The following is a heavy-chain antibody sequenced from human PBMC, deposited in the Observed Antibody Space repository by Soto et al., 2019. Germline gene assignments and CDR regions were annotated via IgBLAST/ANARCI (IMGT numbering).Heavy chain of an antibody. D-gene: IGHD4-17*01. CDR3: AKDLLPNTVTTCGS. Sequence: QVQLVESGGGAVQPGRSLRLSCAASGFTFDSHGMHWVRQAPGKGLEWVAVISSDGNNKYYADSVKGRFTISRDNFNNILYLQMSSLRAEATAVYYCAKDLLPNTVTTCGSWGQGTLVTVSS. J-gene: IGHJ5*02. V-gene: IGHV3-30*18. CDR2: ISSDGNNK. CDR1: GFTFDSHG.